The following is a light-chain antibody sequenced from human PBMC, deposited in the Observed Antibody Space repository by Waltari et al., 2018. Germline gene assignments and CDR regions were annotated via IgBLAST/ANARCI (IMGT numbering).Light chain of an antibody. V-gene: IGKV4-1*01. Sequence: DIVMTQSPDSLAVSLGERVTINCKSSQSLLYNSNDKNYLAWYQQQPGQPPKLLIYWASTRHSGVPDRFSGSGSATDFTLTSSSLQAEDVAVYYCQQYYSRRTFGQGTMVEIK. CDR2: WAS. J-gene: IGKJ1*01. CDR1: QSLLYNSNDKNY. CDR3: QQYYSRRT.